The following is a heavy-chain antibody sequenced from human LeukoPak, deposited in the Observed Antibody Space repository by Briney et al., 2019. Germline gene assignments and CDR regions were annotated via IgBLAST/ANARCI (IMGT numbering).Heavy chain of an antibody. V-gene: IGHV1-69*13. CDR3: ARKMGGLRYFDWLPD. CDR2: IIPIFGTA. Sequence: ASVKVSCKASGYTFTSYDISWVRQAPGQGLEWMGGIIPIFGTANYAQKFQGRVTITADESTSTAYMELSSLRSEDTAVYYCARKMGGLRYFDWLPDWGQGTLVTVTS. CDR1: GYTFTSYD. J-gene: IGHJ4*02. D-gene: IGHD3-9*01.